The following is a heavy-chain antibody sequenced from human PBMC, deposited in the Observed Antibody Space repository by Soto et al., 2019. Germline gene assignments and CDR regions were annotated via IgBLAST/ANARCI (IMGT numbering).Heavy chain of an antibody. CDR1: GFTFSSYW. Sequence: EVQLVESGGGLVQPGGSLRLSCAASGFTFSSYWMHWVRQAPGKGLVWVSRINSDGSSTSYADSVKGRFTISRDNAKNTLYRQMNSLRAEDTAVYYCARSATLMKLYYFDYWGQGTLVTVSS. V-gene: IGHV3-74*01. CDR3: ARSATLMKLYYFDY. D-gene: IGHD3-16*01. J-gene: IGHJ4*02. CDR2: INSDGSST.